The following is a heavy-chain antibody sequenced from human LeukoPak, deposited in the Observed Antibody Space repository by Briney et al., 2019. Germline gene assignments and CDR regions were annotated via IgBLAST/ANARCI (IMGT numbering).Heavy chain of an antibody. CDR2: ISAYNGNT. D-gene: IGHD2-2*01. V-gene: IGHV1-18*01. CDR3: ARVEGYCSSTSCYAYFDY. J-gene: IGHJ4*02. CDR1: GYTFTSYG. Sequence: ASVKVSCKASGYTFTSYGISWVRQAPGQGLEWMGWISAYNGNTNYAQKLQGRVTMTTDTSTRTAYMELTSLRSDDTAVYYCARVEGYCSSTSCYAYFDYWGQGTLVTVSS.